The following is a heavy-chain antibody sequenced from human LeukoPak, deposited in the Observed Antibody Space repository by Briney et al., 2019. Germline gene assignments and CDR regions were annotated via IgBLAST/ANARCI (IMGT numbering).Heavy chain of an antibody. CDR3: ARDLNDYCATTNCFTATDVDTTVVDN. CDR2: INYNSGVT. J-gene: IGHJ4*02. D-gene: IGHD5-18*01. CDR1: GYTFSDYY. Sequence: EAAVKVSCKTSGYTFSDYYMHWVRQAPGQGLEWMGWINYNSGVTIYAQRFQGRVTLTRDTSISTAYMELKSLRSDDMAVYYCARDLNDYCATTNCFTATDVDTTVVDNWGQGTLVTVSS. V-gene: IGHV1-2*02.